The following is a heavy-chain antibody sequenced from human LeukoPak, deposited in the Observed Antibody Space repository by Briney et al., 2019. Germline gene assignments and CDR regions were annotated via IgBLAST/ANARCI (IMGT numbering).Heavy chain of an antibody. CDR3: AKDGYSYGPTNYYYYIDV. Sequence: GGSLRLSCAASGFTFDDYAMHWVRQAPGKGLEWVSLISWDGGSTYYADSVKGRFTISRDNSKNSLYLQMNSLRAEDTALYYCAKDGYSYGPTNYYYYIDVWGKGTTVTVSS. D-gene: IGHD5-18*01. CDR2: ISWDGGST. J-gene: IGHJ6*03. CDR1: GFTFDDYA. V-gene: IGHV3-43D*03.